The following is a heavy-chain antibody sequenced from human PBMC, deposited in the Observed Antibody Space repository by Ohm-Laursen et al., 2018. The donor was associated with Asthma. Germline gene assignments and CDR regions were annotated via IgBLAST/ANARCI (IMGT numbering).Heavy chain of an antibody. CDR2: ISAYNGNT. CDR3: ARDWLRDYGDYDNWYFDL. CDR1: GYTFTSYG. Sequence: GSSVKVSCKASGYTFTSYGISWVRQAPGQGLEWMGWISAYNGNTNYAQKLQGRVTMTTDTSTSTAYMELRSLRSDDTAVYYCARDWLRDYGDYDNWYFDLWGRGTLVTVSS. D-gene: IGHD4-17*01. V-gene: IGHV1-18*01. J-gene: IGHJ2*01.